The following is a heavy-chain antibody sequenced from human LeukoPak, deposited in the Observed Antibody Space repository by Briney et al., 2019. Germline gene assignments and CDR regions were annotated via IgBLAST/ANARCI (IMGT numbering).Heavy chain of an antibody. CDR1: GGSISSSSYY. Sequence: SETLSLTCTVSGGSISSSSYYWGWIRQPPGKGLEWIGSIYYSGSTYYNPSLKSRVTISVDTSKNQFSLKLSSVTAADTAVYYCARASHRLLPQATAIFDYWGQGTLVTVSS. CDR3: ARASHRLLPQATAIFDY. V-gene: IGHV4-39*01. D-gene: IGHD3-3*01. CDR2: IYYSGST. J-gene: IGHJ4*02.